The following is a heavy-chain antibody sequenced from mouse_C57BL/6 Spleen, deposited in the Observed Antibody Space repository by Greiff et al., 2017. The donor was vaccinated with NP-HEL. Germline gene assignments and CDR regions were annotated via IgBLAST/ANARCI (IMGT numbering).Heavy chain of an antibody. D-gene: IGHD1-1*01. V-gene: IGHV3-1*01. Sequence: EVKLMESGPGMVKPSQSLSLTCTVTGYSITSGYDWHWIRHFPGNKLEWMGYISYSGSTNYNPSLKSRISITHDTSKNHFFLKLNSVTTEDTATYYWARGTTVGATDWYFDVWGTGTTVTVSS. J-gene: IGHJ1*03. CDR1: GYSITSGYD. CDR2: ISYSGST. CDR3: ARGTTVGATDWYFDV.